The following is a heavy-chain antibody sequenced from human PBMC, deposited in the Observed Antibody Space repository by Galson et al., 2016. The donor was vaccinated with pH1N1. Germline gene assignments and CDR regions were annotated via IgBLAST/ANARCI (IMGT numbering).Heavy chain of an antibody. V-gene: IGHV2-70*01. CDR1: GFSLSTSGMC. Sequence: PALVKPTQTLTLTCTFSGFSLSTSGMCVSWIRQPPGKALEWLALIDWDDDKYYSTSLKTRLTISKDTSKNQVVLTMTNMDPVDTATYSCARIYYGDYVGYSDYWGQGTLVTVSS. J-gene: IGHJ4*02. CDR3: ARIYYGDYVGYSDY. CDR2: IDWDDDK. D-gene: IGHD4-17*01.